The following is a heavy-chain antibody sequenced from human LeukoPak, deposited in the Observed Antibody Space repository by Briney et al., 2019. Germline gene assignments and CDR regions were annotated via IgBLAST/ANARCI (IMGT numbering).Heavy chain of an antibody. J-gene: IGHJ4*02. CDR1: RYSFTSYW. CDR3: ARLPQLLELNFDY. V-gene: IGHV5-51*01. CDR2: IFPGDSDT. D-gene: IGHD1-7*01. Sequence: GESLKISCKGSRYSFTSYWIGWVRQMPGKGLEWMGIIFPGDSDTRYSPSFQGQVTISADKSISTAYLQRSSLKASDTAMYYCARLPQLLELNFDYWGQGTLVTVSS.